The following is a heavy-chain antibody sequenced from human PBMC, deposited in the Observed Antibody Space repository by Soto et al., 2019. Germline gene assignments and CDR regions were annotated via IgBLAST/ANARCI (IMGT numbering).Heavy chain of an antibody. CDR1: GAGSFSGYY. V-gene: IGHV4-34*01. J-gene: IGHJ4*02. CDR3: ARDPHYVWGSYRFDY. D-gene: IGHD3-16*02. Sequence: NPSETLSLTCVVYGAGSFSGYYWHWIRQSPGKGLEWIGEISQSGGTNYNPSLKSRVSISVDTAKNQFSLRLTSVTVADTGVYYCARDPHYVWGSYRFDYWGQGALVTVSS. CDR2: ISQSGGT.